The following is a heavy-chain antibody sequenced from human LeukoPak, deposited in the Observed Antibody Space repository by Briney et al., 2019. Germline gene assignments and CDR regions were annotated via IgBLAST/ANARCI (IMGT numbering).Heavy chain of an antibody. D-gene: IGHD5-12*01. J-gene: IGHJ4*02. V-gene: IGHV1-8*01. Sequence: ASVKVSCKASGYTFTSYDINWVRQATGQGLEWMGWMNPNSGNTGYAQEFQGRVTMTRNTSISTAYMELSSLRSEDTAVYYCAREGGGYDYPHFDYWGQGTLVTVSS. CDR3: AREGGGYDYPHFDY. CDR2: MNPNSGNT. CDR1: GYTFTSYD.